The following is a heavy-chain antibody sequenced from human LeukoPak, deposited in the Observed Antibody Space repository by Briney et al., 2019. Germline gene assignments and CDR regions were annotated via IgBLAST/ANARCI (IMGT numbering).Heavy chain of an antibody. CDR1: GYTFTSYG. CDR3: ARDRVDIVAKAAFDI. CDR2: ISAYNGNT. J-gene: IGHJ3*02. V-gene: IGHV1-18*01. D-gene: IGHD5-12*01. Sequence: ASVKVSCKASGYTFTSYGISWVRQAPGQGLEWMGWISAYNGNTNYAQKLQGRVTMTTDTSTSTAYMELRSLRSDDTAVYYCARDRVDIVAKAAFDIWGQGTMVTVSS.